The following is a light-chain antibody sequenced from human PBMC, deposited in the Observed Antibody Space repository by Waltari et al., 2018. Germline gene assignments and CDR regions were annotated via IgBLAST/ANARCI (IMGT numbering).Light chain of an antibody. CDR3: QQHDRLPAT. V-gene: IGKV3-20*01. CDR1: QSVSRY. J-gene: IGKJ1*01. Sequence: EIVLTQSPGTLSLSPGERATLSCRASQSVSRYLVWYQQKPGQAPRLLIYGASSRATGIPDRFSGSGSGTDFSLTISRLEPEDFAVYYCQQHDRLPATFGQGTKVEIK. CDR2: GAS.